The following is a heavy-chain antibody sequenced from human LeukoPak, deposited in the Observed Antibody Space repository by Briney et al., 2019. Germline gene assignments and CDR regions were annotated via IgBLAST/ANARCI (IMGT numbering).Heavy chain of an antibody. V-gene: IGHV3-23*01. D-gene: IGHD6-19*01. CDR3: ATGAVAGKTSYYFDY. J-gene: IGHJ4*02. CDR1: GFPFISYG. CDR2: IIGSGGST. Sequence: PGGPLRLSCAASGFPFISYGMTGVRQAPGKGLEWVSAIIGSGGSTYYADSVKGRFTISRDNSKNPLYLQMNSLRAEDTAVYYCATGAVAGKTSYYFDYWGQGTLVTVSS.